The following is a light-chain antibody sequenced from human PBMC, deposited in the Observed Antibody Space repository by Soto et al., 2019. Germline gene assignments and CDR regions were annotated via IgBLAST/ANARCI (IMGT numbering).Light chain of an antibody. CDR2: DAS. V-gene: IGKV3-11*01. J-gene: IGKJ2*01. CDR3: QQRSNWPPYT. Sequence: EIVLTQSPATLSLSPGERATLSCRASQSVSSYLAWYQQKPGQAPRLLIYDASNRATGIPARFRGSGSGTDFTLTISSLEREDFAVYYCQQRSNWPPYTFGQGTKLEIK. CDR1: QSVSSY.